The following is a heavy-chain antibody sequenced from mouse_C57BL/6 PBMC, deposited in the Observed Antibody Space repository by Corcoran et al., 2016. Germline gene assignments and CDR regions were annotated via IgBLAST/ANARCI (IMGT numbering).Heavy chain of an antibody. J-gene: IGHJ1*03. D-gene: IGHD1-1*01. CDR2: IFPGSGST. CDR1: GYTFTDYY. V-gene: IGHV1-75*01. Sequence: QVQLQQSGPELVKPGASVKISCKASGYTFTDYYINWVKQRPGQGLEWIGWIFPGSGSTYYNEKFKGKATLTVDKSSSTAYMLLSSLTSEDSAVYFCARSYYYGSPGYFDVWGTGTTVTVSS. CDR3: ARSYYYGSPGYFDV.